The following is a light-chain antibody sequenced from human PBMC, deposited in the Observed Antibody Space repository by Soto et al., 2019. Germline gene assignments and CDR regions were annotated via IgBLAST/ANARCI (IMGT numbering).Light chain of an antibody. CDR3: QQSKSFPLT. Sequence: DIQMTQSPSSVSASVGDRVTITCRASQDINSWLTWYQQKPGKAPKVLIYIASRLQPGVPSRFSGRGSGTAFSLTISNLQPEDFATYFCQQSKSFPLTFGGGTKVEIK. V-gene: IGKV1-12*01. J-gene: IGKJ4*01. CDR2: IAS. CDR1: QDINSW.